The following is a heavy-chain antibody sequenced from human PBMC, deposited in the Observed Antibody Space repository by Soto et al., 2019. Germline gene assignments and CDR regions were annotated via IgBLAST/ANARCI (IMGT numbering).Heavy chain of an antibody. Sequence: QVHLVQSGAEVKKPGASVKVSCKGSGYTFTSYGITWVRQAPGQGLEWMGWISAHNGNTNYAQKLQGRLTVTRDTSTSTAYMELRSLRSDDTSVYYFARGRYGDYWGQGALVTVSS. CDR2: ISAHNGNT. CDR3: ARGRYGDY. J-gene: IGHJ4*02. D-gene: IGHD1-1*01. V-gene: IGHV1-18*01. CDR1: GYTFTSYG.